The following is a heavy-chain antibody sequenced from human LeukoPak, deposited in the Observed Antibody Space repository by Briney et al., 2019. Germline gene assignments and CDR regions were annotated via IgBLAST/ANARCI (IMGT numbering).Heavy chain of an antibody. J-gene: IGHJ4*02. CDR1: GGSIRSSYYY. D-gene: IGHD4-11*01. V-gene: IGHV4-39*07. CDR2: INHSGST. Sequence: SETLSLTCTVSGGSIRSSYYYWGWIRQPPGKGLEWIGEINHSGSTNYNPSLKSRVTISVDTSKNQFSLKLSSVTAADTAVYYCARGHYRQPFDYWGQGTLVTVSS. CDR3: ARGHYRQPFDY.